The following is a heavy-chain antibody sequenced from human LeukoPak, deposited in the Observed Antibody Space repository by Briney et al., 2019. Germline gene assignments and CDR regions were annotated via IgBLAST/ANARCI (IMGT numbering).Heavy chain of an antibody. J-gene: IGHJ4*02. V-gene: IGHV4-39*07. CDR2: IYYSGST. Sequence: SETLSLTCTVSGGSISSSSYYWGWIRQPPGKGLEWLGSIYYSGSTYYNPSLKSRVTISVDTSKNQFSLKLSSVTAADTAVYYCARDGVYNYYDSSGYPRYFDYWGQGTLVTVSS. CDR1: GGSISSSSYY. CDR3: ARDGVYNYYDSSGYPRYFDY. D-gene: IGHD3-22*01.